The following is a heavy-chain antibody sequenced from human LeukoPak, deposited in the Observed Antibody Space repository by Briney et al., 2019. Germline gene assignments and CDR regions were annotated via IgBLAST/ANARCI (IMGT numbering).Heavy chain of an antibody. J-gene: IGHJ4*02. D-gene: IGHD2/OR15-2a*01. Sequence: GGALRLSCAASGFTFSSYAMHWVRQAPGKGLEGVALISYDGTNKYYADSVKGRFTISRDNSKNTLYLQMTSLRPEDTAMYYCVRGLLTDTTSYSAYWGQGTLVTVSS. CDR1: GFTFSSYA. CDR3: VRGLLTDTTSYSAY. CDR2: ISYDGTNK. V-gene: IGHV3-30*04.